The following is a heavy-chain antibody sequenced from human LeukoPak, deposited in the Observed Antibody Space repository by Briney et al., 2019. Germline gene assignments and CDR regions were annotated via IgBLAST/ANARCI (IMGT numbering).Heavy chain of an antibody. D-gene: IGHD3-10*01. CDR3: VLLLRGLPY. V-gene: IGHV3-72*01. CDR2: TENKASSYTI. J-gene: IGHJ4*02. Sequence: PGGSLRLSCAGSGFTSSDHHMDWVLQAPGKGLEWVGRTENKASSYTITYAASVRGRFTISRDDSKNSLYLQMNSLETEDTALYYCVLLLRGLPYWGQGTRVIVSS. CDR1: GFTSSDHH.